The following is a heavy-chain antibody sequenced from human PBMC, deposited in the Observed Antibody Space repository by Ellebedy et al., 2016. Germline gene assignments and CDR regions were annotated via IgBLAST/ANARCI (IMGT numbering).Heavy chain of an antibody. D-gene: IGHD1-1*01. J-gene: IGHJ5*02. CDR2: IKQDESDK. CDR1: GFTFSTYW. Sequence: GESLKISCAASGFTFSTYWMSWVRQAPGKGLEWVASIKQDESDKKYVDPVKGRFTLSRDNAKNSVSLQMNSLRAEDTAMYYCARSGVPNRDDIWFDPWGQGTLVTVSS. V-gene: IGHV3-7*03. CDR3: ARSGVPNRDDIWFDP.